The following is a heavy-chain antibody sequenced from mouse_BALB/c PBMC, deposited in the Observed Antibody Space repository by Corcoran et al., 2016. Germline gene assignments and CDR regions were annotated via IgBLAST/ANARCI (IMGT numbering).Heavy chain of an antibody. CDR3: SSYPPWFAY. Sequence: QIQLVQSGPELKKPGETVKISCKASGYTFTNYGMNWVKQTPGKGLKWMGWINTYTGEPTYADDFKGRFAFSLETSASTAYLQINNLKNEDTATYFCSSYPPWFAYWGQGTLVTVSA. V-gene: IGHV9-3-1*01. CDR1: GYTFTNYG. J-gene: IGHJ3*01. CDR2: INTYTGEP.